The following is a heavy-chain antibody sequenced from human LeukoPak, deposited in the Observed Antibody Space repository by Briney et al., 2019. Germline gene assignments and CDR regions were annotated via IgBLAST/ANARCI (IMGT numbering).Heavy chain of an antibody. CDR2: ISGSGGST. J-gene: IGHJ6*02. D-gene: IGHD2-8*01. CDR1: GFTFSSYA. Sequence: GGSQRLSCAASGFTFSSYAMSWVRQAPGKGLEWVSAISGSGGSTYYADSVKGRFTISRDNSKNTLYLQMNSLRAEDTAVYYCAKAIEDCTNGVCFTYYYYGMDVWGQGTTVTVSS. CDR3: AKAIEDCTNGVCFTYYYYGMDV. V-gene: IGHV3-23*01.